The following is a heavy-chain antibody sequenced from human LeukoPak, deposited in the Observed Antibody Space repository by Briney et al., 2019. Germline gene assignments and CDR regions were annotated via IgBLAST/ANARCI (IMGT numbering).Heavy chain of an antibody. CDR3: ARRAWVSSNWYFDY. J-gene: IGHJ4*02. Sequence: GESLKISCKGSGYRFTSYWIGWVRQMPGKGLEWMGVIYPSDSDTRCSPSFEGQVTISADESTNNAYLQWSSLKASDTAMYYCARRAWVSSNWYFDYWGQGTLVTVSS. D-gene: IGHD1-1*01. CDR1: GYRFTSYW. CDR2: IYPSDSDT. V-gene: IGHV5-51*01.